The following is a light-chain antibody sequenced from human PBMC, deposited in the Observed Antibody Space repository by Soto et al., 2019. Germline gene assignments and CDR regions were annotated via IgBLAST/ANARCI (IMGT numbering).Light chain of an antibody. CDR2: AAS. CDR3: QQNYSTPLA. Sequence: DIQMTQSPFSLSASVGDRVTITCRASQSISRDLNWYQQKPGKAPNLLIYAASTLGSGVPSRFSGSGSGTDFTLTISSLQLEDFATYYCQQNYSTPLAFGGGTKVDI. CDR1: QSISRD. J-gene: IGKJ4*01. V-gene: IGKV1-39*01.